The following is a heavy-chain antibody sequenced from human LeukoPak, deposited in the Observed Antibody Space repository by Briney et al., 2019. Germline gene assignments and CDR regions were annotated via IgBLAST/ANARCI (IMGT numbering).Heavy chain of an antibody. CDR2: ISGSGSST. Sequence: GGSLGLSCAASGFTFSSYAMSWVRQAPGKGLEWVSAISGSGSSTYYADSVKGRFTISRDNARNTMYLQMNSLKAEDAAVYYCARDGESTVDFDYWGQGTLVTVSS. J-gene: IGHJ4*02. CDR3: ARDGESTVDFDY. CDR1: GFTFSSYA. D-gene: IGHD1-14*01. V-gene: IGHV3-23*01.